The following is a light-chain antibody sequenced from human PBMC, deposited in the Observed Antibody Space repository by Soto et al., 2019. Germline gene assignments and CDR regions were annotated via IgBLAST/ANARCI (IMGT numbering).Light chain of an antibody. CDR2: EGS. Sequence: QSALTQPGSVSGSPGQSITIPCSGTSSDIGSYNLVSWYQQHPGKAPKVIIFEGSRLPSGVSSRFSGSKSGNTASLTISGLRPEDEADYYCSSYAGSNILVVFGGGTKVTVL. CDR3: SSYAGSNILVV. J-gene: IGLJ2*01. CDR1: SSDIGSYNL. V-gene: IGLV2-23*01.